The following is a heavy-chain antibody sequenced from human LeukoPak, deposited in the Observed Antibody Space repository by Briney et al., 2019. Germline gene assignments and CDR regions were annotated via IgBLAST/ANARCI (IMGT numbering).Heavy chain of an antibody. Sequence: SETLSLTCAVYGGSFSGYYWSWIRQPPGRGLEWIGEINHSGSTNYNPSLKSRVTISVDTSKNQFSLKLSSVSAADTAVYYCARGVAYYYGSGSYFRPKEEYSYYMDVWGKGTTVTVSS. J-gene: IGHJ6*03. CDR2: INHSGST. D-gene: IGHD3-10*01. CDR1: GGSFSGYY. CDR3: ARGVAYYYGSGSYFRPKEEYSYYMDV. V-gene: IGHV4-34*01.